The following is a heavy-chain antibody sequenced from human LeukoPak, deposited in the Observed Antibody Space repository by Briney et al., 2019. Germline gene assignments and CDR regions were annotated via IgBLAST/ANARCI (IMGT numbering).Heavy chain of an antibody. Sequence: PSETLSLTCTVSGGSISSYYWSWIRQPPGKGLEWIGYIYNSGSTNYNHSLKSRVTMSEDMSNNQFSLKLSSVTAADTAVYYCARALRLWGGNSGIAFDIWGQGTMVTVSS. CDR3: ARALRLWGGNSGIAFDI. J-gene: IGHJ3*02. CDR2: IYNSGST. CDR1: GGSISSYY. V-gene: IGHV4-59*01. D-gene: IGHD4-23*01.